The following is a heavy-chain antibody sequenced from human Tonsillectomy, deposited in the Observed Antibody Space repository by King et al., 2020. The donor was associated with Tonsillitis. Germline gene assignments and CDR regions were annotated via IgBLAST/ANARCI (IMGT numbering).Heavy chain of an antibody. CDR1: GFTFSDYY. V-gene: IGHV3-11*01. Sequence: HVQLVESGGGLVKPGGSLRLSCAASGFTFSDYYMSWIRQAPGKGLELVSYITSSGISIYYADSVKGRFTISRDNAKNSLFLQMNSLRAEDTAVYYCTRERGWYYDILTGYAFDYWGQGTLVTVSS. J-gene: IGHJ4*02. CDR3: TRERGWYYDILTGYAFDY. D-gene: IGHD3-9*01. CDR2: ITSSGISI.